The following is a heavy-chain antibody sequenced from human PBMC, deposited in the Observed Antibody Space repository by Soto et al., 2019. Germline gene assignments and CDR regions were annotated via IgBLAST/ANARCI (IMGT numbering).Heavy chain of an antibody. D-gene: IGHD3-10*01. CDR2: INPSGGST. CDR1: GYTFTSYY. CDR3: ALDYYGSGSYYKGLDY. V-gene: IGHV1-46*01. J-gene: IGHJ4*02. Sequence: GASVKASCKASGYTFTSYYMHWVRQAPGQGLEWMGIINPSGGSTSYAQKFQGRVTMTRDTSTSTVYMELSSLRSEDTAVYYCALDYYGSGSYYKGLDYWGQGTLVTVSS.